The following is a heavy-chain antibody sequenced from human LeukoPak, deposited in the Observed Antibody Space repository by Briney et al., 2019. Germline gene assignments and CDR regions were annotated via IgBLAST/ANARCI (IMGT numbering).Heavy chain of an antibody. V-gene: IGHV4-59*08. D-gene: IGHD3-22*01. CDR2: IYYSGST. CDR3: ARRYYDSSGYYFDY. J-gene: IGHJ4*02. CDR1: GGSISSYY. Sequence: PSETLPLTCTVSGGSISSYYWSWIRQPPGKGLEWIGYIYYSGSTNYNPSLKSRVTISVDTSKNQFSLKLSSVTAADTAVYYCARRYYDSSGYYFDYWGQGTLVTVSS.